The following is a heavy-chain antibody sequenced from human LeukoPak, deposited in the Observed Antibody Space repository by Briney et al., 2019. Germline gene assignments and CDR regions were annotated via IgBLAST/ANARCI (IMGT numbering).Heavy chain of an antibody. CDR3: ARVARWYSSSWFQAGMWFDP. D-gene: IGHD6-13*01. Sequence: SETLSLTCAVYGGSFSGYYWSWIRQPPGKGLEWIGEINHSGSTNYNPSLKSRVPISVETSKNQFSLKRGSVTATDTAVYYCARVARWYSSSWFQAGMWFDPWGQGTLVTVSS. CDR1: GGSFSGYY. V-gene: IGHV4-34*01. CDR2: INHSGST. J-gene: IGHJ5*02.